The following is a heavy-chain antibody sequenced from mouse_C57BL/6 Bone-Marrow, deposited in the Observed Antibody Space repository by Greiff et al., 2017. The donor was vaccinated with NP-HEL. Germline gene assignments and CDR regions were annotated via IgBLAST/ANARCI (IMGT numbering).Heavy chain of an antibody. J-gene: IGHJ2*01. Sequence: VQLQQSGAELARPGASVKLSCKASGYTFTSYGISWVKQRTGQGLEWIGEIYPRSGNTYYNEKFKGKATLTADKSSRTAYMELRSLTSEDSAVYFCARSNYYGSHFDYWGQGTTLTVSS. D-gene: IGHD1-1*01. V-gene: IGHV1-81*01. CDR2: IYPRSGNT. CDR3: ARSNYYGSHFDY. CDR1: GYTFTSYG.